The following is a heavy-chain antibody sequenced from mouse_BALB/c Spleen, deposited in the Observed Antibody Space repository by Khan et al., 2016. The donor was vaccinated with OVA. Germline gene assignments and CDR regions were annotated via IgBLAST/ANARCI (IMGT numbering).Heavy chain of an antibody. D-gene: IGHD2-4*01. CDR2: IYPGISDT. CDR3: TRSYDSFYFDY. J-gene: IGHJ2*01. V-gene: IGHV1-5*01. Sequence: EVQLQESGTVLARPGASVKMSCKASGYSFTSYWMHWVKQRPGQDLEWIGTIYPGISDTRYNQKFKVKAKLTAVTSASTAYLELSSLTNEDYAVYFCTRSYDSFYFDYWGQGATLTVSS. CDR1: GYSFTSYW.